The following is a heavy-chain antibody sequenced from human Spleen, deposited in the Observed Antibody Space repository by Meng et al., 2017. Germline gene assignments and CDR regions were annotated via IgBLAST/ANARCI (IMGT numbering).Heavy chain of an antibody. CDR3: ARDLGGIFAY. CDR2: IWYDGSNK. J-gene: IGHJ4*02. V-gene: IGHV3-33*08. CDR1: GFTFSSYG. Sequence: LSLTCAASGFTFSSYGMHWVRQAPGKGLEWVAVIWYDGSNKDYADSVKGRFTISRDNSKNTLYMQMNSLRAEDTAVYYCARDLGGIFAYWGQGALVTVSS. D-gene: IGHD6-13*01.